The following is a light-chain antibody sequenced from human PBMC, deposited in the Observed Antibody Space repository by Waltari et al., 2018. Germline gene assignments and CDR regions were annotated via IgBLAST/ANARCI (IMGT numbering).Light chain of an antibody. V-gene: IGKV3-20*01. J-gene: IGKJ1*01. CDR2: GAS. Sequence: ELVLTQSPGTLSLSPVEGATLSCRASQSVSNNNLAWYQHTPGQAPRLLIYGASSSPNGIPDRFSASRSGTDFTLTISRLEPGDFAMYDCQKYGTAPGTFGQGTKVEIK. CDR3: QKYGTAPGT. CDR1: QSVSNNN.